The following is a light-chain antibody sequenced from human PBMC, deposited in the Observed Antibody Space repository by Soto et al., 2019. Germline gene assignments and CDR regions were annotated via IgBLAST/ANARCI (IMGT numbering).Light chain of an antibody. J-gene: IGLJ3*02. CDR3: AAWDDSLKGPV. Sequence: QTVVTQEPSFSVSPGGTVTLTCGLSSDSVSASHFPSWYQQTPGQAPRTLIYNTNTRSSGVPDRFSGSKSGTSASLAISGLQSEDEADYHCAAWDDSLKGPVFGGGTKLTVL. CDR1: SDSVSASHF. CDR2: NTN. V-gene: IGLV8-61*01.